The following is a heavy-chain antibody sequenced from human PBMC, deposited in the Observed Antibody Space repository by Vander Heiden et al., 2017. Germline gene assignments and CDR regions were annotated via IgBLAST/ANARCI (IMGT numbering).Heavy chain of an antibody. Sequence: QVQLVPSGAEVKKHGASVKVSCKVSGYTLTELSMHWVRQAPGKGFEWMGGFDPEDGETIYAQKFQGRVTMTEDTSTDTAYMELSSLRSEDTAVYYCAAPDSSGYYPRSGFDYWGQGTLVTVSS. J-gene: IGHJ4*02. V-gene: IGHV1-24*01. CDR1: GYTLTELS. CDR3: AAPDSSGYYPRSGFDY. CDR2: FDPEDGET. D-gene: IGHD3-22*01.